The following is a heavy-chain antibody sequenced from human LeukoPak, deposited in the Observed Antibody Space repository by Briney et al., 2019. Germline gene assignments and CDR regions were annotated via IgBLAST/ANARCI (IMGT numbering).Heavy chain of an antibody. CDR1: GGSISSSSYY. V-gene: IGHV4-39*01. J-gene: IGHJ6*03. D-gene: IGHD5-18*01. CDR3: AKNGYSYGYTHYYYYYMDV. CDR2: IYYSGST. Sequence: PSETLSLTCTVSGGSISSSSYYWGWIRQPPGKGLEWTGSIYYSGSTYYNPSLKSRVTISVDTSKNQFSLKLSSVTAADTAVYYCAKNGYSYGYTHYYYYYMDVWGKGTTVTVSS.